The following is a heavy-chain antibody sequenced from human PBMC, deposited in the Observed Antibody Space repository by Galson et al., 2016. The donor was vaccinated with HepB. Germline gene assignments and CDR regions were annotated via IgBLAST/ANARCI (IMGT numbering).Heavy chain of an antibody. CDR2: IIPIFGTT. Sequence: SVKVSCKASGDTFSTYTISGVRQTPGQGPEWMGGIIPIFGTTNYAQRFQGRVMITADESTSTAYMELSSLRSEDTAAYYCARDTMVRGAKMDYWGQGTLVTVSS. CDR3: ARDTMVRGAKMDY. V-gene: IGHV1-69*13. CDR1: GDTFSTYT. D-gene: IGHD3-10*01. J-gene: IGHJ4*02.